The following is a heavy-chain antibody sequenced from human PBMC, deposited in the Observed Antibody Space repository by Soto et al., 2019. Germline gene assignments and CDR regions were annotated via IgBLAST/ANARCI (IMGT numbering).Heavy chain of an antibody. J-gene: IGHJ5*02. V-gene: IGHV4-59*01. Sequence: SETLSLTCTVSGGSISSYYWSWIRQPPGKGLEWIGYIYYSGSTNYNPSLKSRVTISVDTSKNQFSLKLSSVTAADTAVYYCARADTIFGVVGRFDPWGQGTLVTVSS. CDR1: GGSISSYY. CDR2: IYYSGST. D-gene: IGHD3-3*01. CDR3: ARADTIFGVVGRFDP.